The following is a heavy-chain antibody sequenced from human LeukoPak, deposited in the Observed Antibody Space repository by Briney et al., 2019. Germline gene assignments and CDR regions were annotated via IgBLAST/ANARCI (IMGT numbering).Heavy chain of an antibody. D-gene: IGHD1-26*01. J-gene: IGHJ4*02. Sequence: GASVKVSCKASGYTFTSYGISWVRQAPGQGLEWMGRIIPILGIANYAQKFQGRVTITADKSTSTAYMELSSLRSEDTAVYYCARQDGIVGATFVDYWGQGTLVTVSS. V-gene: IGHV1-69*04. CDR3: ARQDGIVGATFVDY. CDR2: IIPILGIA. CDR1: GYTFTSYG.